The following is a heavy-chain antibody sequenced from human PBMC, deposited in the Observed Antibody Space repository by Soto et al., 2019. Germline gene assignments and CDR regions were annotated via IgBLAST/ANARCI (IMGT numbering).Heavy chain of an antibody. D-gene: IGHD3-3*01. Sequence: SETLSLTCTVSGGSISSYYWSWIRQPPGKGLEWIGYIYYSGSTNYNPSLKSRVTISVDTSKNQFSLKLSSVTAADTAVYYCAREKGRITMCGLVTNYYYGMDVWGQGTTVTVSS. CDR1: GGSISSYY. J-gene: IGHJ6*02. CDR2: IYYSGST. V-gene: IGHV4-59*01. CDR3: AREKGRITMCGLVTNYYYGMDV.